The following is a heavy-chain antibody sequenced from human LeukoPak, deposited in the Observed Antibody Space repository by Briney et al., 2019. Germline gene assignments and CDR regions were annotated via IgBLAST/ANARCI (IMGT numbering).Heavy chain of an antibody. D-gene: IGHD6-13*01. Sequence: GGSLRLSCATSGFTFSSYAMHWVRQAPGKGLEWVAVISYDGSNKYYADSVKGRFTISRDNSKNTLYLQMNSLRAEDTAVYYCARDQAAGIVPDAFDIWGQGTMVTVSS. CDR3: ARDQAAGIVPDAFDI. CDR2: ISYDGSNK. V-gene: IGHV3-30-3*01. J-gene: IGHJ3*02. CDR1: GFTFSSYA.